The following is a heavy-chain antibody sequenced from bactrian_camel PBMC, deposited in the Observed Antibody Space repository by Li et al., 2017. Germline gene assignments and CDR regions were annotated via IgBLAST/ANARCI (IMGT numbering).Heavy chain of an antibody. CDR2: SSSGALSL. V-gene: IGHV3S25*01. CDR3: VKPNPDARGGFDH. D-gene: IGHD1*01. Sequence: QLVESGGGLVQPGGSLRLFCAASGFTFTNYWMHWVRQGPGKGLEWVSSSSSGALSLVYADSVKGRFTISRDDAKNTVYLLMNSLKPEDTAVYYCVKPNPDARGGFDHWGQGTQVTVS. CDR1: GFTFTNYW. J-gene: IGHJ4*01.